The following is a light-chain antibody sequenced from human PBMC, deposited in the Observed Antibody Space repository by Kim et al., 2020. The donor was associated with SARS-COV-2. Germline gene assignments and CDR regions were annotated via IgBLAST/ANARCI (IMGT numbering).Light chain of an antibody. J-gene: IGLJ3*02. CDR3: AAWDGSLRAWV. CDR2: MTN. V-gene: IGLV1-47*01. CDR1: NY. Sequence: NYVCWYQLLPGTAPKLLVFMTNQRPSGVPDRFSGSKSDTSASLAISGLQSEDEADYYCAAWDGSLRAWVFGGGIQLTVL.